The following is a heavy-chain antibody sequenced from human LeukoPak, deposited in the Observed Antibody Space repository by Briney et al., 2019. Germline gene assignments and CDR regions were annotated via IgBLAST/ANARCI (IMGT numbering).Heavy chain of an antibody. D-gene: IGHD2-2*01. CDR3: ARDPRGCSSTSCYAED. CDR1: GFTFSSYE. J-gene: IGHJ4*02. V-gene: IGHV3-21*05. Sequence: NPGGSLRLSCAASGFTFSSYEMNWVRQAPGKGLEWVSYISSSSSYTNYADSVKGRFTISRDNAKNSLYLQMNSLRAEDTAVYYCARDPRGCSSTSCYAEDWGQGTLVTVSS. CDR2: ISSSSSYT.